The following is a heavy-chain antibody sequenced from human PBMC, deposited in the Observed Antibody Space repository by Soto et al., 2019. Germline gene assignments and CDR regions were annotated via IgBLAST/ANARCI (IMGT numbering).Heavy chain of an antibody. CDR1: GGSISSYY. CDR3: ARFRSAAGTGGTNWFDP. D-gene: IGHD6-13*01. Sequence: SETLSLTCTVSGGSISSYYWSWIRQPPGKGLEWIAYIFYTGSTNYNPSLKSRVTISVDTSKNQFSLKLSSVTAADTAVYYCARFRSAAGTGGTNWFDPWGQGTLVTVSS. CDR2: IFYTGST. J-gene: IGHJ5*02. V-gene: IGHV4-59*01.